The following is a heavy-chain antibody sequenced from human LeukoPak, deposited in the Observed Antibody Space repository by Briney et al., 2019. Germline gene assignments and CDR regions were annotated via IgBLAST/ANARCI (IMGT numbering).Heavy chain of an antibody. CDR1: GFSFSNYW. J-gene: IGHJ4*02. CDR3: ATLVGATPFDY. CDR2: IKPDGSET. V-gene: IGHV3-7*03. Sequence: GGSLRLSCAGSGFSFSNYWMSWVRQAPGKGLEWVASIKPDGSETYYADSVKGRFTISRDNAKNSLYLQMNSLRAEDTALYYCATLVGATPFDYWGQGTLVTVSS. D-gene: IGHD1-26*01.